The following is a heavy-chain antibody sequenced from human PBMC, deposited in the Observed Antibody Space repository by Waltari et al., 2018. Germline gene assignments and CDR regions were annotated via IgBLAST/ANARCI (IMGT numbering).Heavy chain of an antibody. CDR2: INHSGST. J-gene: IGHJ4*02. V-gene: IGHV4-34*01. CDR3: ALGGIAVAGDYFDY. Sequence: QVQLQQWGAGLLKPSETLSLTCAVYGGSFSVYYWSWIRQPPGKGLEWIGEINHSGSTNYNPSLKSRVTISVDTSKNQFSLKLSSVTAADTAVYYCALGGIAVAGDYFDYWGQGTLVTVSS. D-gene: IGHD6-19*01. CDR1: GGSFSVYY.